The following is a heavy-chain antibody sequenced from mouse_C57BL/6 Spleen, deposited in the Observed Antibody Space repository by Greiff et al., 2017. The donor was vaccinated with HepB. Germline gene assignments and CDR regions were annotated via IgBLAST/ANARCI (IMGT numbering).Heavy chain of an antibody. CDR1: GYTFTSYW. CDR2: IHPSDSDT. J-gene: IGHJ4*01. V-gene: IGHV1-74*01. D-gene: IGHD2-4*01. CDR3: AISYDYDLHYYAMDY. Sequence: QVQLQQPGAELVKPGASVKVSCKASGYTFTSYWMHWVKQRPGQGLEWIGRIHPSDSDTNYNQKFKGKATLTVDKSSSTAYMQLSSLTSKDSAVYYCAISYDYDLHYYAMDYWGQGTSVTVSS.